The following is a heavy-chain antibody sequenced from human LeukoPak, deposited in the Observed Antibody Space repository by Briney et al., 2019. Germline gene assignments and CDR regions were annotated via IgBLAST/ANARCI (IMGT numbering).Heavy chain of an antibody. J-gene: IGHJ4*02. CDR1: GYTFTSYG. CDR3: ARYGFYYDSSGYHRPIDY. D-gene: IGHD3-22*01. Sequence: ASVKVSCKASGYTFTSYGISWVRQAPGQGLEWMGWISAYNGNTNYAQKLQGRVTMTTDTSTSTAYMELRSLRSDDTVVYYCARYGFYYDSSGYHRPIDYWGQGTLVTVSS. V-gene: IGHV1-18*01. CDR2: ISAYNGNT.